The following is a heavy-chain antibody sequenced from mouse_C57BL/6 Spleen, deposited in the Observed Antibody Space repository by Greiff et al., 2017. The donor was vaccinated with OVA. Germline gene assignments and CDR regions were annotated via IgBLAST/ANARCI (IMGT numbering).Heavy chain of an antibody. CDR2: ISSGGSYT. Sequence: EVKLVESGGDLVKPGGSLKLSCAASGFTFSSYGMSWVRQTPDKRLEWVATISSGGSYTYYPDSVKGRFTISRDNAKNTLYLQMSSRKSEDTAMYYGARHGGSYWYFDVWGTGTTVTVSS. CDR3: ARHGGSYWYFDV. J-gene: IGHJ1*03. CDR1: GFTFSSYG. D-gene: IGHD1-1*02. V-gene: IGHV5-6*02.